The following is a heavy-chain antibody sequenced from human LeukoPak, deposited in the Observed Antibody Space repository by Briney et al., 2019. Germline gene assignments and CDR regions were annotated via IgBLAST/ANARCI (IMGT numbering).Heavy chain of an antibody. V-gene: IGHV4-39*01. J-gene: IGHJ5*02. D-gene: IGHD2-21*01. Sequence: SETLSLTCTVSGGSISSSSHYWGWIRQPPGKGLEWIGSIYYSGSTYYNPSLKSRVTISVDTSKNQFSLKLSSVTAADTAVYYCARSLFRGFWFDPWGQGTLVTVSS. CDR3: ARSLFRGFWFDP. CDR1: GGSISSSSHY. CDR2: IYYSGST.